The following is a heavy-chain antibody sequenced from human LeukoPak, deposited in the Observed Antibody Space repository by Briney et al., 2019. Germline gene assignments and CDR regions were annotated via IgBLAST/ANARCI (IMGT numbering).Heavy chain of an antibody. D-gene: IGHD1-1*01. CDR3: TRGTVTTRYFDY. J-gene: IGHJ4*02. V-gene: IGHV4-59*08. CDR2: FYYNGIT. Sequence: SETLSLTCTVSGGSITTSYWTWIRQPPGKGLEWIGYFYYNGITNYNPSLKSRITISPDTSKNQFTLKLTSVTAADTAVYYCTRGTVTTRYFDYWGQGALVTVSS. CDR1: GGSITTSY.